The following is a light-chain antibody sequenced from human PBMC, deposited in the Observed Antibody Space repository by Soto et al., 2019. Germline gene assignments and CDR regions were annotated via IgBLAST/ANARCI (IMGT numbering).Light chain of an antibody. CDR3: SSYTISSTVV. J-gene: IGLJ2*01. Sequence: QSALTQPASVPGSPGQSITISCTGTSSDVGGYNYVSWYQQHPGKAPKLMIYDVSNRPSGVSNRFSGSKSGNTASLTISGLQAEDEADYYCSSYTISSTVVFGGGTKLTVL. V-gene: IGLV2-14*01. CDR1: SSDVGGYNY. CDR2: DVS.